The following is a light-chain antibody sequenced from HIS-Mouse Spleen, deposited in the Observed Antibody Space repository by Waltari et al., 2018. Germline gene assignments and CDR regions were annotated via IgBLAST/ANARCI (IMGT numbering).Light chain of an antibody. V-gene: IGLV2-23*01. CDR1: SSHVGSYNL. J-gene: IGLJ2*01. Sequence: QSALTQPASVSGSPGQSITISCTGTSSHVGSYNLASWYQQHPGKAPKLMIYEGSKRPSGVSNRFSGSKSGNTASLTISGLQAEDEADYYCCSYAGSSTRVVFGGGTKLTVL. CDR2: EGS. CDR3: CSYAGSSTRVV.